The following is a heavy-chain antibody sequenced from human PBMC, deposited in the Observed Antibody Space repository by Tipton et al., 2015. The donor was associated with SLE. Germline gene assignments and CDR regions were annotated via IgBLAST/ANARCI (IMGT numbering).Heavy chain of an antibody. CDR2: ISGSGGST. J-gene: IGHJ3*02. Sequence: SLRLSCAASGFTLSSYEMNWVRQAPGKGLEWVSGISGSGGSTYYADSVKGRFTISRDNSKNTLYLQMNSLRAEDTAVYYCAKDASKGAFDSWGQGTMVTVSS. CDR1: GFTLSSYE. V-gene: IGHV3-23*01. CDR3: AKDASKGAFDS.